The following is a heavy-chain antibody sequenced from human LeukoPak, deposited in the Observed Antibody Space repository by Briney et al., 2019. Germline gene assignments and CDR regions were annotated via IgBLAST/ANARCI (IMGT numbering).Heavy chain of an antibody. V-gene: IGHV4-4*02. CDR2: IYHSGST. D-gene: IGHD6-13*01. J-gene: IGHJ4*02. CDR3: AGVSSWYYFDY. CDR1: GGSISSSNW. Sequence: SETLSLTCAVSGGSISSSNWWSWVRQPPGRGLEWIGEIYHSGSTNYNPSLKSRVTISVDKSKNQFSLKLSSVTAADTAVYYCAGVSSWYYFDYWGQGTLVTVSS.